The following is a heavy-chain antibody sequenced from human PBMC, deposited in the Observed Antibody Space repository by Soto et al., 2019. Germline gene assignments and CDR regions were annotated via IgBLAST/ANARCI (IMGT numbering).Heavy chain of an antibody. J-gene: IGHJ6*02. CDR1: GDNFKKNV. CDR2: TIPALGKT. Sequence: ASVKVSCKTSGDNFKKNVFTWVRQTPGQGLEWMGGTIPALGKTHYIEKFQGRVTITVDDATRTVYMEVRDLTSEDTAIYYCARGPFRPSAMDVWGQGATVTVSS. CDR3: ARGPFRPSAMDV. D-gene: IGHD3-10*01. V-gene: IGHV1-69*10.